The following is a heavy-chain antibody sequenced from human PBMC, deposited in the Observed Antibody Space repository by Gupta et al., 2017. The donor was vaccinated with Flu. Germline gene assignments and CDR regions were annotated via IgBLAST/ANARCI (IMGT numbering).Heavy chain of an antibody. J-gene: IGHJ3*02. V-gene: IGHV3-23*01. Sequence: EVQLLESGGGLVQPGGSLRLSCAAPGFTFSSYALSWVRQAPGKGLEWVSAIRGSGGRTYYADSVKGRFTISRDNSKNTLYLQMKSQRAEDTAVYYCAKLMVLRVVDGTLGDAFDIWGQGTMVTVSS. D-gene: IGHD3-3*01. CDR1: GFTFSSYA. CDR2: IRGSGGRT. CDR3: AKLMVLRVVDGTLGDAFDI.